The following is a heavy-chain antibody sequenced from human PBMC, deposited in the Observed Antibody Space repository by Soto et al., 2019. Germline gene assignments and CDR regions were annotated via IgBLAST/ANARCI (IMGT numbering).Heavy chain of an antibody. V-gene: IGHV1-18*01. D-gene: IGHD5-12*01. CDR1: GYTVTSYG. J-gene: IGHJ6*02. CDR3: ARGGDVNYYHGMDV. Sequence: QVQLVQSGGEVKKPGASVKLSCTASGYTVTSYGISWVRQAPGQGLEWMGWISAYNGKTNYAQNVQGRGTMTTDTSTSTAYMDLRSLRSDDTAVYYCARGGDVNYYHGMDVWGQGTTVTVSS. CDR2: ISAYNGKT.